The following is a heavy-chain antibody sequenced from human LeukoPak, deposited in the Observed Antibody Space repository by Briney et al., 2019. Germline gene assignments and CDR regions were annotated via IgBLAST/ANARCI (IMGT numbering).Heavy chain of an antibody. CDR3: ARVLAAAGNNWFDP. V-gene: IGHV4-34*01. Sequence: SETLSLTCAVYGGPFSAYYWSWIRQPPGKGLEWIGEINHIGSTNYNPSLKSRVTISVDASKNQFSLKLSSVTAADTAVYYCARVLAAAGNNWFDPWGQGTLVTVSS. CDR2: INHIGST. J-gene: IGHJ5*02. CDR1: GGPFSAYY. D-gene: IGHD6-25*01.